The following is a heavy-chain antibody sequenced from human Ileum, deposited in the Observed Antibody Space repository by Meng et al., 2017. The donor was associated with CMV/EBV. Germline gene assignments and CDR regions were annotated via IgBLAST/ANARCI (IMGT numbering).Heavy chain of an antibody. Sequence: QLPESGPGPVTPAETLSLTCTASGDPISSGSHSWAWFRQPPGKRLEWIGSMYFSGIADYNPSLKSRVTISLHATQKQFSLRLTSVTAADSAVYFCARDLTNKWFYYWGQGTLVTVSS. D-gene: IGHD1-26*01. J-gene: IGHJ4*02. CDR3: ARDLTNKWFYY. CDR1: GDPISSGSHS. CDR2: MYFSGIA. V-gene: IGHV4-39*07.